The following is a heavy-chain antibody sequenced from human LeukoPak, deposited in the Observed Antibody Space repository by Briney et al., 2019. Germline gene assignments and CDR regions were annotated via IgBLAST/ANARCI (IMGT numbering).Heavy chain of an antibody. J-gene: IGHJ5*02. Sequence: GGSLRLSCAASGFTFSSYWMSWVRQAPGKGLEWVANIKQDGSERYYVDSVKGRFTISRDNAKNSLYLQMNSLRAEDTAVYYCARDCSSTSCYRGGFDPWGQGTLVTVSS. CDR2: IKQDGSER. CDR3: ARDCSSTSCYRGGFDP. V-gene: IGHV3-7*01. D-gene: IGHD2-2*01. CDR1: GFTFSSYW.